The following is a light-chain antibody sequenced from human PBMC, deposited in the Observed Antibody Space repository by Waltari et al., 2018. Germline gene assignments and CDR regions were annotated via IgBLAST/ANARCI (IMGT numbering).Light chain of an antibody. J-gene: IGKJ3*01. CDR3: HQYNNNSPFA. V-gene: IGKV1-5*03. Sequence: DIQMTQSPSTLSASVGDRVTITCRASQSIASWVAWYQQNPGKAPKLLIYKASTLESGVPSRFSGSGSGTEFTLSITSLQPDDFATYYCHQYNNNSPFAFGPGTRVDIK. CDR1: QSIASW. CDR2: KAS.